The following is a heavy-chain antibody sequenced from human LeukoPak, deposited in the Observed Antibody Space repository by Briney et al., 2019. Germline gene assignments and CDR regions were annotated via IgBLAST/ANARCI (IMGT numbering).Heavy chain of an antibody. CDR1: GGTFSSYA. D-gene: IGHD6-6*01. V-gene: IGHV3-23*01. Sequence: ASVKVSCKASGGTFSSYAMSWVRQAPGKGLEWVSAISGSGGSTYYADSVKGRFTISRDNSKNTLYLQMNSLRAEDTAVYYCAKASSPFDPSDYWGQGTLVTVSS. J-gene: IGHJ4*02. CDR3: AKASSPFDPSDY. CDR2: ISGSGGST.